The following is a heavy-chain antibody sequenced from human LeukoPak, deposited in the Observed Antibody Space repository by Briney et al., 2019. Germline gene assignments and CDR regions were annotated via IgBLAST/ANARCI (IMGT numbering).Heavy chain of an antibody. CDR3: AKMGRSSQVRGVLEY. CDR2: ISTSGGWT. V-gene: IGHV3-23*01. CDR1: GFTFSNPA. D-gene: IGHD3-10*01. J-gene: IGHJ4*02. Sequence: GGSLRLSCAASGFTFSNPAMSWVRQTPGKGLEWVSPISTSGGWTYYADPMKGRFTFSRDNSKGTLYLQMNSLRAEDTALYYCAKMGRSSQVRGVLEYWGQGTLVTVSS.